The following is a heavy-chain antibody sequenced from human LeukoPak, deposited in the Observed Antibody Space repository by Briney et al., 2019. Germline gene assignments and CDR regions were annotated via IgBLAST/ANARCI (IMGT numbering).Heavy chain of an antibody. CDR1: GFTFSTYT. V-gene: IGHV3-30*04. CDR2: ISSDGSNK. J-gene: IGHJ4*02. CDR3: ARDRSTGYSSGWATPREDY. D-gene: IGHD6-19*01. Sequence: GGSLRLSCAASGFTFSTYTIHWVRQAPGKGLEWVAVISSDGSNKYYTDSVKGRFTISRDNAKNSLYLQMNSLRAEDTAVYYCARDRSTGYSSGWATPREDYWGQGTLVTVSS.